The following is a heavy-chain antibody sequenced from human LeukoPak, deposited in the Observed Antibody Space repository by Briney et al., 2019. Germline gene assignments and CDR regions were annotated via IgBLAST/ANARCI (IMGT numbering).Heavy chain of an antibody. D-gene: IGHD2-15*01. J-gene: IGHJ4*02. V-gene: IGHV3-64*01. Sequence: PGGSLRLSCAASGFTFSSYAMHWVRQAPGKGLEYVSAISSNGGSTYYANSVKGRFTISRDNSKNTLYLLMGSLRAEDMAVYYCARVSRNCSGGSCYSRLLDYWGQGTLVTVSS. CDR1: GFTFSSYA. CDR3: ARVSRNCSGGSCYSRLLDY. CDR2: ISSNGGST.